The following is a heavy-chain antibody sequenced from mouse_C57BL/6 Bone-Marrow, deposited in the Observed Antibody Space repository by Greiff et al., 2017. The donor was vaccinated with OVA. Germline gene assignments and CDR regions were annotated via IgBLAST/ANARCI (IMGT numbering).Heavy chain of an antibody. J-gene: IGHJ3*01. CDR2: IYPGDGDT. CDR1: GSTFSTYW. CDR3: ARGAY. Sequence: GQLVESGAERVKPGASVKISGKASGSTFSTYWMNWVKQRPGKGLEWIGQIYPGDGDTNYNGKFKGKATLTADKSSSTAYMQLSSLTSADSAVYFCARGAYWGQGTLVTVSS. V-gene: IGHV1-80*01.